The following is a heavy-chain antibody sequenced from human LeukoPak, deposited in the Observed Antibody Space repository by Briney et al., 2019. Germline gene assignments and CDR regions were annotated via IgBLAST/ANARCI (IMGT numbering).Heavy chain of an antibody. CDR2: TYYRSKWYN. D-gene: IGHD2-2*01. CDR3: AREGSAAILFDI. J-gene: IGHJ3*02. V-gene: IGHV6-1*01. Sequence: SQTLSLTCALSGDTVSSNSAASNWSRQPPSRGLEWLGRTYYRSKWYNDYAVSVKSRITINPDTSKNQFSLQLNSVTPEDTAVYYCAREGSAAILFDIWGQGTMVTVSS. CDR1: GDTVSSNSAA.